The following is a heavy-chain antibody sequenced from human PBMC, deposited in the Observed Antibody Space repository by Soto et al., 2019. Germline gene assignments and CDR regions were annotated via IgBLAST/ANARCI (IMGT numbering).Heavy chain of an antibody. CDR2: ISSSSYI. Sequence: PGGSLRLSCAASGFTFSSYSMNWVRQAPGKGLEWVSSISSSSYIYYADSVKGRFTISRDNAKNSLYLQMNSLRAEDTAVYYCARDTRITMVRGVKYYYGMDVWGQGTTVTGLL. D-gene: IGHD3-10*01. CDR3: ARDTRITMVRGVKYYYGMDV. V-gene: IGHV3-21*01. CDR1: GFTFSSYS. J-gene: IGHJ6*02.